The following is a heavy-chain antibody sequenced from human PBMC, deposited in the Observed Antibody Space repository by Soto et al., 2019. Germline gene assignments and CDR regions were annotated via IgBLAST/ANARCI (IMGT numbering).Heavy chain of an antibody. J-gene: IGHJ6*02. Sequence: ASVKVSCKASGYTFTSYAMHWVSQAPGQRLEWMGWINAGNGNTKYSQKFQGRVTITRDTSASTAYMELSSLRSEDTAVYYCASPLPLYSSSSDYYYYGMDVWGQGTTVTVSS. V-gene: IGHV1-3*01. CDR3: ASPLPLYSSSSDYYYYGMDV. CDR1: GYTFTSYA. CDR2: INAGNGNT. D-gene: IGHD6-6*01.